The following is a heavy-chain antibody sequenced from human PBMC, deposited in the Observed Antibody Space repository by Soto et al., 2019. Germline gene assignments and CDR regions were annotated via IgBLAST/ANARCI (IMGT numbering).Heavy chain of an antibody. CDR1: GGSISSYY. V-gene: IGHV4-59*01. J-gene: IGHJ4*02. CDR2: IYYSGST. Sequence: SETLSLTCPVSGGSISSYYWSWIRQAPEKGLEWIGYIYYSGSTSYDPSLKSRVTISVDTSKNQFSLMLSSVTAADTAVYYCARGVNSWYFDYWGLGTLVTVSS. CDR3: ARGVNSWYFDY. D-gene: IGHD6-13*01.